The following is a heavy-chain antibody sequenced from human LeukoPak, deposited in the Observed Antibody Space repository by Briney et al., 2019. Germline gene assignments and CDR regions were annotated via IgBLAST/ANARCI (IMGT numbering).Heavy chain of an antibody. CDR2: IIPIFGTA. J-gene: IGHJ6*03. CDR3: ARIVVPAAPPKGYYYYYMDV. V-gene: IGHV1-69*05. CDR1: GGTFSSYA. D-gene: IGHD2-2*01. Sequence: ASVKVSCKASGGTFSSYAISWVRQAHGQGLEWMGGIIPIFGTANYAQKFQGRVTITTDESTSTAYMELSSLRSEDTAVYYCARIVVPAAPPKGYYYYYMDVWGKGTTVTV.